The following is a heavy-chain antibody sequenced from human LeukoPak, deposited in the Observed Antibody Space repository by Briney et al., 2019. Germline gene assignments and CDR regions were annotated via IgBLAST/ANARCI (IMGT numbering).Heavy chain of an antibody. V-gene: IGHV1-2*02. J-gene: IGHJ4*02. D-gene: IGHD3-10*01. CDR2: INPNSGGT. Sequence: ASVKVSCKASGYTFTGYYMHWVRQAPGQGLEGMGWINPNSGGTNYAQKFQGRVTMTRDTSISTAYMELSRLRSDDTAVYYCARGKINGLLWFGGPIDYWGQGTLVTVSS. CDR1: GYTFTGYY. CDR3: ARGKINGLLWFGGPIDY.